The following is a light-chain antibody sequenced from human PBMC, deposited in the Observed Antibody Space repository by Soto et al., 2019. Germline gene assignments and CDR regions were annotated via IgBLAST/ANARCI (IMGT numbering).Light chain of an antibody. CDR2: EVS. V-gene: IGLV2-14*01. CDR3: SSYTSSSTYWV. CDR1: SSDVGGYNY. J-gene: IGLJ3*02. Sequence: QSALTQPASASGSPGQSITISCTGTSSDVGGYNYVSWYQQHPGKAPKLMIYEVSNRPSGVSNRFSGSKSGNTASLTISGLQAEDEADYYCSSYTSSSTYWVFGGGTKLTVL.